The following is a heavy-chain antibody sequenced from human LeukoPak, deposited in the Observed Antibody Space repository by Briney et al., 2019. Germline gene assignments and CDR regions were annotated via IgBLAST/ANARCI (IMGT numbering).Heavy chain of an antibody. V-gene: IGHV4-39*01. Sequence: SETLSLTCTVSGGSITTTTYYWGWIRQPPGKGLEWIGNIYYSGGSYYNPSLKSRVTISVDTSKNPFSLKLSSVTAADTAVYYCARLRVGTTVIDYWGQGTLVTV. D-gene: IGHD1-26*01. J-gene: IGHJ4*02. CDR1: GGSITTTTYY. CDR3: ARLRVGTTVIDY. CDR2: IYYSGGS.